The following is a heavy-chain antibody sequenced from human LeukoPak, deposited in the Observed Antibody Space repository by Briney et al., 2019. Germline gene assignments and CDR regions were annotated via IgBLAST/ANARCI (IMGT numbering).Heavy chain of an antibody. D-gene: IGHD3-9*01. V-gene: IGHV1-2*02. CDR3: ARVHYDILTEAAFDI. Sequence: ASVKVSCKASGYTFTDYYMHWVRQAPGQGLEWMGWINPNSGGTNYAQKFQGRVTMIRDTSISTAYMELSRLRSDDTAVYYCARVHYDILTEAAFDIWGQGTMVTVSS. CDR2: INPNSGGT. CDR1: GYTFTDYY. J-gene: IGHJ3*02.